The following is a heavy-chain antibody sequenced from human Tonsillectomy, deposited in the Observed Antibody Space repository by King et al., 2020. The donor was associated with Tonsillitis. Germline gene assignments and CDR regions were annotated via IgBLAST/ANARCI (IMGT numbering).Heavy chain of an antibody. CDR2: IYSSGST. Sequence: VQLQESGPGLVKPSETLSLTCTVSGGSISSHYWSWIRQPAGKGLEWIGLIYSSGSTSYNPSLKSRVTMSMDTSKNQFSLKLTAVTAADTAVYYCSREAGATRYFDYWGQGTLVTVSS. V-gene: IGHV4-4*07. CDR1: GGSISSHY. CDR3: SREAGATRYFDY. J-gene: IGHJ4*02. D-gene: IGHD1-26*01.